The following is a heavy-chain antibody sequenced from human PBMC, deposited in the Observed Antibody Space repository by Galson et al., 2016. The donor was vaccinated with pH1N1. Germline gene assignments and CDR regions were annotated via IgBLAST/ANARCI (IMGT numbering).Heavy chain of an antibody. V-gene: IGHV1-69*04. J-gene: IGHJ6*03. CDR2: IIPIVGLT. CDR3: AGDPGTALYNHYYMDV. CDR1: GGTFTLYG. Sequence: SVKVSCKASGGTFTLYGITWVRQAPGQGLEWMGRIIPIVGLTKYAEKFQGRVTITADVSTSTAYMELSSLRSEDTAVYYCAGDPGTALYNHYYMDVWGKGTTVTVSS.